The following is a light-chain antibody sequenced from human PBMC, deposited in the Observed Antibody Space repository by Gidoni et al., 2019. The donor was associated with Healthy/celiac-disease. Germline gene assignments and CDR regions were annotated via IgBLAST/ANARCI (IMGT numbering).Light chain of an antibody. CDR2: RNN. J-gene: IGLJ2*01. CDR3: SAWGSSLSAVV. V-gene: IGLV10-54*04. CDR1: SNNVVNQG. Sequence: QAGLTQPPSVSKGLRQTATLTCTGNSNNVVNQGAAWLQQHQGHPPKLLSYRNNNRPSGISERFSASRSGNTAFLTITGLQPEDEADYYCSAWGSSLSAVVFGGGTKLTVL.